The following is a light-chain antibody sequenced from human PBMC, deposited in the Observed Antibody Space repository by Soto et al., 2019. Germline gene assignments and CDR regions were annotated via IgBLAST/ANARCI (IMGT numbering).Light chain of an antibody. J-gene: IGKJ1*01. V-gene: IGKV1-27*01. CDR3: QKYNGAPPWT. CDR1: QGISNN. Sequence: DIPMTQLPSSLSAPVGDRVTITCRASQGISNNLAWYQQKPGKVPKLLIYGASTLQSGVPSRFSGSGSGTDFTLTISSLQPEDVATYYCQKYNGAPPWTFGQGTKVEIK. CDR2: GAS.